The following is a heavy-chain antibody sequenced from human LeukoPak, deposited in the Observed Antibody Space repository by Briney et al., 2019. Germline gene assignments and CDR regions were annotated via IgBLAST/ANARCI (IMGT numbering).Heavy chain of an antibody. CDR2: IYYSGST. Sequence: SETLSLTCAVSGGSISSSNWWNWVRQPPGKGLEWIGYIYYSGSTNYNPSLKSRVTISLDTSKNQFSLKLNSVAAADTAVYYCASHYGSGSFYSPFDYWGQGTLVTVSS. V-gene: IGHV4-4*02. D-gene: IGHD3-10*01. CDR3: ASHYGSGSFYSPFDY. J-gene: IGHJ4*02. CDR1: GGSISSSNW.